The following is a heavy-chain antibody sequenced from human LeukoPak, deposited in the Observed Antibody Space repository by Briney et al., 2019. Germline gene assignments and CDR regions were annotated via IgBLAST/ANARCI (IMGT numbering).Heavy chain of an antibody. CDR2: IYTSGTI. V-gene: IGHV4-4*07. CDR1: GGSISSYY. D-gene: IGHD2-21*02. CDR3: ARGPSRVVVTAMGAFDI. J-gene: IGHJ3*02. Sequence: SETLSLTCTVSGGSISSYYWGWIRQPAGKGLEWIGRIYTSGTINYNPSLKTRVTMSVDTSKNQFALKLTSVTAADTAVYYCARGPSRVVVTAMGAFDIWGQGTMVTVSS.